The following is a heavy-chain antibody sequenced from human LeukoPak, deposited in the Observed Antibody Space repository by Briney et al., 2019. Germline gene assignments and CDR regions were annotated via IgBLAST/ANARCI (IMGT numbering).Heavy chain of an antibody. CDR3: ARATTAYRTGGVCPNFGY. CDR2: IYFSGST. D-gene: IGHD2-8*02. J-gene: IGHJ4*02. Sequence: SETLSLTCTVSGGSITSYYWSWIRQPPGKGLEWIGYIYFSGSTNYNPSLKSRVTISVDTSKNQFSLKLSSVTAADTALYYCARATTAYRTGGVCPNFGYWGQGTLVTVSS. V-gene: IGHV4-59*01. CDR1: GGSITSYY.